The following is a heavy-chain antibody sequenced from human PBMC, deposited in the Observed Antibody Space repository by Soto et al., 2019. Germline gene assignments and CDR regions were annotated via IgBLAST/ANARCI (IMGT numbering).Heavy chain of an antibody. J-gene: IGHJ4*02. CDR3: AGGALDIVVVVAAFDY. CDR2: INHSGST. CDR1: GGSFSGYY. D-gene: IGHD2-15*01. Sequence: SETLSLTCAVYGGSFSGYYWSWIRQPPGKGLEWIGEINHSGSTNYNPSLKSRVTISVDTSKNQFSLKLSSVTAADTAVYYCAGGALDIVVVVAAFDYWGQGTLVTVSS. V-gene: IGHV4-34*01.